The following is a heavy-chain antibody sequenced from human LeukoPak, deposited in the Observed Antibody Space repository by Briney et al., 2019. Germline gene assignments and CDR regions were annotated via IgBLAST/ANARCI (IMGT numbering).Heavy chain of an antibody. CDR3: ARDIVYLIDEDYG. CDR1: GSSFNTYY. D-gene: IGHD4-17*01. V-gene: IGHV4-4*07. Sequence: PSETLSLTCSVSGSSFNTYYWSWIRQPAGKALEWIGRMHTSGSADYSPSLQSRVTISVDMSKKEFSLKLTSVTAADTAVYYCARDIVYLIDEDYGWGQGTLVTVSS. J-gene: IGHJ4*02. CDR2: MHTSGSA.